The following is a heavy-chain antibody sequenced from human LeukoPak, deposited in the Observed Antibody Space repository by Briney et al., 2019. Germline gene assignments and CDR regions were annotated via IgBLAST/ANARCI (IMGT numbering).Heavy chain of an antibody. CDR1: GGSISSYY. V-gene: IGHV4-59*01. Sequence: SETLSLTCTVSGGSISSYYWSWIRQPPGKGLEWIGYIYYSGSTNYNPSLKSRVTISVDTSKNQFSLKLSSVTAADTAVYYCARVGRVGTAMVYYFDYWGQGTLVTVSS. CDR2: IYYSGST. CDR3: ARVGRVGTAMVYYFDY. J-gene: IGHJ4*02. D-gene: IGHD5-18*01.